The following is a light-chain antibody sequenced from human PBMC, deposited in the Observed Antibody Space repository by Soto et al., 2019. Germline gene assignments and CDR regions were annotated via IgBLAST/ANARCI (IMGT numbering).Light chain of an antibody. V-gene: IGLV2-14*01. CDR3: SSSTTTSALV. J-gene: IGLJ1*01. Sequence: QSALTQPASVSGSPGQSITIYCTGTTSDIGGYDYVSWYQHHPGRPPKLLIFEVSDRPSGVSNRFSASKSGNTASLTISGLQTEDEADYFCSSSTTTSALVFGTGTKVTVL. CDR2: EVS. CDR1: TSDIGGYDY.